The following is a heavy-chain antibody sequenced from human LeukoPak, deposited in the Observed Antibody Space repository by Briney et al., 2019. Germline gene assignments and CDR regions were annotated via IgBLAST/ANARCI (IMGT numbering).Heavy chain of an antibody. J-gene: IGHJ6*04. CDR1: GGSFSGYY. Sequence: PSETLSLTCAVYGGSFSGYYWSWIRQPPGKGLEWMGEINHSGSTNYNPSLKSRVTISVDTSKNQFSLKLSSVTAADTAVYYCARIPVLLWFGESPAGMDVWGKGTTVTVSS. CDR3: ARIPVLLWFGESPAGMDV. CDR2: INHSGST. D-gene: IGHD3-10*01. V-gene: IGHV4-34*01.